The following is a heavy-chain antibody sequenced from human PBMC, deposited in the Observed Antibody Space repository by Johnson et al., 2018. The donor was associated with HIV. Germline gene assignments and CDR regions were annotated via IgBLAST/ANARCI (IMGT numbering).Heavy chain of an antibody. Sequence: QVQLVESGGGVVQPGRSLRLSCAASGFTFSSYAMHWVRQAPGKGLEWVAFISYDGSEKYYVDSVKGRFTISRDNAKNSLYLLMKSLRAEDTAVYYCAREGNYASFDIWGQGTMVTVSS. CDR3: AREGNYASFDI. D-gene: IGHD4-11*01. CDR2: ISYDGSEK. J-gene: IGHJ3*02. V-gene: IGHV3-30*04. CDR1: GFTFSSYA.